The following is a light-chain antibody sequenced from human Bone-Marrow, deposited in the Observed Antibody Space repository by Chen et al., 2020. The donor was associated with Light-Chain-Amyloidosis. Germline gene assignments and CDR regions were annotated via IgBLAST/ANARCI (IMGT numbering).Light chain of an antibody. V-gene: IGLV1-40*01. J-gene: IGLJ2*01. CDR1: SSNIGAGYD. Sequence: QSVLTQPPSASGAPGQRVTISWTGTSSNIGAGYDVHLYQQPPGAAPKLLIPANPNRPAGVPDRFSGSTSGTSASLAITGLQADDEADYYCQSYDSKLDVVFGGGTKVTVL. CDR3: QSYDSKLDVV. CDR2: ANP.